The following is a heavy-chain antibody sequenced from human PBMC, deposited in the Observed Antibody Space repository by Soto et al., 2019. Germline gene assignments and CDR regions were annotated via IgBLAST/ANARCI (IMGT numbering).Heavy chain of an antibody. CDR1: GFTFSDYY. D-gene: IGHD3-16*01. J-gene: IGHJ6*02. CDR2: INHSGST. CDR3: ARGFFNHGGYYYYGMDV. Sequence: GSLRLSCAASGFTFSDYYMSWIRQPPGKGLEWIGEINHSGSTNYNPSLKSRVTISVDTSKNQFSLKLSSVTAADTAVYYCARGFFNHGGYYYYGMDVWGQGTTVTVSS. V-gene: IGHV4-34*01.